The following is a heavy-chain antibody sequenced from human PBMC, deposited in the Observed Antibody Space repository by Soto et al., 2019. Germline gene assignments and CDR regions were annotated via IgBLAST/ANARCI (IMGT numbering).Heavy chain of an antibody. CDR1: GGSISSYY. J-gene: IGHJ6*02. CDR2: IYTSGST. CDR3: ARNPYDYVWGSYYYYYYGMDV. Sequence: KTSETLSLTCTVSGGSISSYYWSWIRQPAGKGLEWIGRIYTSGSTNYNPSLKSRVTMSVDTSKNQFSLKLSSVTAADTAVYYCARNPYDYVWGSYYYYYYGMDVWGQGTTVTVSS. D-gene: IGHD3-16*01. V-gene: IGHV4-4*07.